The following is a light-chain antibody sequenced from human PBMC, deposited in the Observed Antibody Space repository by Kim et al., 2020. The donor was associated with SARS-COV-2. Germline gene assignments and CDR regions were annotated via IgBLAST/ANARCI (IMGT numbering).Light chain of an antibody. CDR2: RVS. V-gene: IGKV2-30*01. J-gene: IGKJ2*01. Sequence: DAVMTQSPLSLPVTLGQPASIFCRSSQSLAYSNGNTYLNWFHQRPGQSPRRLIYRVSNRDSGVPDRFSGSGSGNDLTLTISRVEAEDVGVFYCMQGAHWPYTFGQGTKLEI. CDR3: MQGAHWPYT. CDR1: QSLAYSNGNTY.